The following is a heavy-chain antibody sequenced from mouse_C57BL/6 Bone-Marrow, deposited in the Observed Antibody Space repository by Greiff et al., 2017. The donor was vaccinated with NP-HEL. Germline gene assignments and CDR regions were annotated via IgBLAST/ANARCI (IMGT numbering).Heavy chain of an antibody. CDR1: GYTFTDYY. J-gene: IGHJ4*01. CDR2: IYPGSGNT. V-gene: IGHV1-76*01. Sequence: QVQLKQSGAELVRPGASVKLSCKASGYTFTDYYINWVKQRPGQGLEWIARIYPGSGNTYYNEKFKGKATLTAEKSSSTAYMQLSSLTSEDSAVYFCARRGGNYCYAMDYWGQGTSVTVSS. D-gene: IGHD2-1*01. CDR3: ARRGGNYCYAMDY.